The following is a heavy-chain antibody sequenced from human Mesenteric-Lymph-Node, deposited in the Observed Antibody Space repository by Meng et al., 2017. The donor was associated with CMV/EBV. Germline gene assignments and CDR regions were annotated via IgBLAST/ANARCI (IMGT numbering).Heavy chain of an antibody. J-gene: IGHJ4*02. V-gene: IGHV3-30-3*02. Sequence: GESLKISCAASGFTFSIYAMYWVRQAPGKGLEWVAVISYDGSNKYYADSVKGRFTISRDNSKNTLYLQMNSLRAEDTAVYYCAKSYNWNYVDYWGQGTLVTVSS. CDR2: ISYDGSNK. CDR3: AKSYNWNYVDY. D-gene: IGHD1-20*01. CDR1: GFTFSIYA.